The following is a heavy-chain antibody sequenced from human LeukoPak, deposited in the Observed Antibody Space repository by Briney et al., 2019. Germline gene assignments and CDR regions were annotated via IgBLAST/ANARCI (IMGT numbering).Heavy chain of an antibody. Sequence: PSETLSLTCTVSGGSISSGDYYWSWIRQPPGKGLEWIGYIFYSGSTYYNPSLKSRVTISVDTSKNQFSLKLSSVTAADTAVYYCARGILGYSSSSGGGSFDYWGQGTLVTVSS. CDR3: ARGILGYSSSSGGGSFDY. CDR1: GGSISSGDYY. V-gene: IGHV4-30-4*02. J-gene: IGHJ4*02. D-gene: IGHD6-6*01. CDR2: IFYSGST.